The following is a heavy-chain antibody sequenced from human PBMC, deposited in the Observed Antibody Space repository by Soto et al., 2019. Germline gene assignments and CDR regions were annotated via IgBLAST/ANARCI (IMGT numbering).Heavy chain of an antibody. D-gene: IGHD3-16*01. V-gene: IGHV3-21*01. CDR2: ISSSSSYI. J-gene: IGHJ5*02. CDR3: ARDYDYVWGSYKPWFVP. Sequence: GGSLRLSCAASGFTFSSYSMNWVRQAPGKGLEWVSSISSSSSYIYYADSVKGRFTISRDNAKNSLYLQMNSLRAEDTAVYYCARDYDYVWGSYKPWFVPWGQGTLVTASS. CDR1: GFTFSSYS.